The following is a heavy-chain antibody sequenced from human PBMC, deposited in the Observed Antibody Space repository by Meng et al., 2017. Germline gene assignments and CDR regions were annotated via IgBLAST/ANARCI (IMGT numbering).Heavy chain of an antibody. Sequence: GESLKISCAASGFTFSSYWMHWVRQAPGKGLVWVSRINSDGSSTSYADSVKGRFTISRDNAKNTLYLQMNSLRAEDTVVYYCARATPHTSSSWYGEYSYWGQGTLVTVSS. CDR2: INSDGSST. CDR3: ARATPHTSSSWYGEYSY. CDR1: GFTFSSYW. J-gene: IGHJ4*02. V-gene: IGHV3-74*01. D-gene: IGHD6-13*01.